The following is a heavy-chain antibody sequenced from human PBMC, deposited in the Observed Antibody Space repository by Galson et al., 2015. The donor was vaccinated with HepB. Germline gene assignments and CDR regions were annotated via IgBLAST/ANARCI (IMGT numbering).Heavy chain of an antibody. CDR2: INQDGREE. CDR1: GFIFSNYW. V-gene: IGHV3-7*03. J-gene: IGHJ3*02. CDR3: ASGGETSGWTEAFDI. D-gene: IGHD6-25*01. Sequence: SLRLSCAASGFIFSNYWMNWVRQAPGKGLAWVANINQDGREEYYVDSVKGRFTISRDNAKNSVFLQMNSLRAEDTAVYYCASGGETSGWTEAFDIWGPGTLVTVSS.